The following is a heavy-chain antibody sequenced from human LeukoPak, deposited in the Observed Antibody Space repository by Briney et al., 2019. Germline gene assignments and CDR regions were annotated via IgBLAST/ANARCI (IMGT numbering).Heavy chain of an antibody. Sequence: SETLSLTCTVSGGSISKSSYYWGWIRQPPGKGLEWIGSIYYSGSTYYNPSLESRVTISVDTSKNHFSLKVRSVTAADTAVYYCARHPFGDGYNIYFDYWGQGTLVTVSS. J-gene: IGHJ4*02. V-gene: IGHV4-39*01. CDR3: ARHPFGDGYNIYFDY. D-gene: IGHD5-24*01. CDR2: IYYSGST. CDR1: GGSISKSSYY.